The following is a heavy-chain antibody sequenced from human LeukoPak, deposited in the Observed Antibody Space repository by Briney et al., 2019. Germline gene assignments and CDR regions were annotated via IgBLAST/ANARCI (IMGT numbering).Heavy chain of an antibody. CDR1: GFTFTGHT. D-gene: IGHD3-3*01. CDR2: LSYDASNK. V-gene: IGHV3-30*04. CDR3: ARVHYDFWTGQYTGTFDF. Sequence: GGSLRLSCAASGFTFTGHTMHWVRQAPGKRLEWVAVLSYDASNKYYADSVKGRFTISRDNSKNTLYLRMNGLRPEDTAVYYCARVHYDFWTGQYTGTFDFWGQGTLVTVSS. J-gene: IGHJ5*01.